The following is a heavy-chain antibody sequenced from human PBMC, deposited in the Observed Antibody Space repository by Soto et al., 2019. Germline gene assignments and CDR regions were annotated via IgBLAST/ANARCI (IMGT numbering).Heavy chain of an antibody. CDR2: IYYSGST. CDR3: ARDYYDSSGPLNWFDP. V-gene: IGHV4-30-4*01. Sequence: SETLSLTCTVSGGSISSGDYYWSWIRQPPGKGLEWIGYIYYSGSTYYNPSLKSRVTISVDTSKNQLSLKLSSVTAADTAVYYCARDYYDSSGPLNWFDPWGQGTLVTVSS. D-gene: IGHD3-22*01. J-gene: IGHJ5*02. CDR1: GGSISSGDYY.